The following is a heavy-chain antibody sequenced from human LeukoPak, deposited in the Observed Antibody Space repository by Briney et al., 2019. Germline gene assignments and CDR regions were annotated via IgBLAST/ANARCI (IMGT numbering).Heavy chain of an antibody. V-gene: IGHV3-30*18. J-gene: IGHJ6*03. D-gene: IGHD3-16*01. CDR3: AKGGQPYYYYYMDV. CDR2: ISYDGSTK. CDR1: GFTFSTYG. Sequence: GGSLRLSCSASGFTFSTYGMHWVRQAPGKGLKWVTLISYDGSTKYYSDSVKGRFTLSRGNSKNTLYLQMNSLSAEDTAVYYCAKGGQPYYYYYMDVWGKGTTVTISS.